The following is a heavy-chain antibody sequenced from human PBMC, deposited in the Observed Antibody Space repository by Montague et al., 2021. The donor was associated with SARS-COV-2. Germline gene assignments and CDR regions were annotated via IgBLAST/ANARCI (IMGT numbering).Heavy chain of an antibody. CDR2: ISSRGSTI. D-gene: IGHD3-3*01. CDR1: GFTFSTFE. CDR3: ARGGTYYDFWRGYRNYYYGMDV. J-gene: IGHJ6*02. Sequence: SLRLSCAASGFTFSTFEMNWVRQAPGKGLEWVSYISSRGSTIYYADSVKGRFTISRDNAKNSLYLQMNSLRAEDTAVYYCARGGTYYDFWRGYRNYYYGMDVWGQGTTVTVSS. V-gene: IGHV3-48*03.